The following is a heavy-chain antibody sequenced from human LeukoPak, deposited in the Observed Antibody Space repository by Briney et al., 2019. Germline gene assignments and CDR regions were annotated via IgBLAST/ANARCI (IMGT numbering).Heavy chain of an antibody. V-gene: IGHV3-9*01. D-gene: IGHD6-13*01. Sequence: PPGGSLRLSWAASGFTFDDYAMHCVRHAPGKGLEWGSGISWNSGSIAYADSVKGRFTISRDNAKNSLYLQMNSLRAGDTALYYCAKHHGIAAAGSYYYGMAVWGPGTTVPVSS. CDR3: AKHHGIAAAGSYYYGMAV. CDR1: GFTFDDYA. J-gene: IGHJ6*02. CDR2: ISWNSGSI.